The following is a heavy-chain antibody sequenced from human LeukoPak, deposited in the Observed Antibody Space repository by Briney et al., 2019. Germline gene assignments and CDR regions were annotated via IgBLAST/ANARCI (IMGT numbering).Heavy chain of an antibody. Sequence: GGSLRLSCAASGFTFSSYEMNWVRQAPGKGLEWVSYVSSSGSTIYYADSVKGRFTISRDNAKNSLYLQMNSLRAEDTAVYYCARHLSGVTGYTYGRGIDYWGQGTLVTVSS. V-gene: IGHV3-48*03. CDR1: GFTFSSYE. CDR2: VSSSGSTI. CDR3: ARHLSGVTGYTYGRGIDY. D-gene: IGHD5-18*01. J-gene: IGHJ4*02.